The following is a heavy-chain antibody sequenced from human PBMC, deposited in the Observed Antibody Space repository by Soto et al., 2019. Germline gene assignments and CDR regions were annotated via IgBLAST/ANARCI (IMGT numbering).Heavy chain of an antibody. D-gene: IGHD6-6*01. CDR3: AREPLSIAARPSGDYYFYYGMDV. J-gene: IGHJ6*02. V-gene: IGHV4-30-4*01. CDR2: IYRSGNT. CDR1: GGSISSGDYY. Sequence: QVQLQESGPGLVKPSQTLSLTCTVSGGSISSGDYYWSWIRQPPGKGLEWIGYIYRSGNTYYNPSLESRLTISIDTSKNQFSLKLSSVTAADTAVYYCAREPLSIAARPSGDYYFYYGMDVWGQGTTVTVSS.